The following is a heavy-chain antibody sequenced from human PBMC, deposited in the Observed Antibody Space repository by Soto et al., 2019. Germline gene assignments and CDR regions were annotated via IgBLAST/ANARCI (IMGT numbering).Heavy chain of an antibody. CDR1: GFTFSSYA. V-gene: IGHV3-30-3*01. D-gene: IGHD1-26*01. J-gene: IGHJ6*02. CDR3: ARAMGGLYYYYYGMDV. Sequence: QVQLVESGGGVVQPGRSLRLSCAASGFTFSSYAMHWVRQAPGKGLEWVAVISYDGSNKYYADSVKGRFTISRDNSMNTLYLQMNSLRAEDTAVYYCARAMGGLYYYYYGMDVWGQGTTVTVSS. CDR2: ISYDGSNK.